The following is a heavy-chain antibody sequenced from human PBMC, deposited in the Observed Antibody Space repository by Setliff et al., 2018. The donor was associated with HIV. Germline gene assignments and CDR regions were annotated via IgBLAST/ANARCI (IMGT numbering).Heavy chain of an antibody. CDR3: AGGPGTTSIDY. Sequence: PSETLSLTCAVYGGSFSGYYWSWIRQPPGKGLEWIGEINHSGSTNYNMSLWSRVTTSLDASRNQFSLELISVTAADTAVYYCAGGPGTTSIDYWAQGTLVTVSS. D-gene: IGHD1-26*01. J-gene: IGHJ4*02. CDR2: INHSGST. CDR1: GGSFSGYY. V-gene: IGHV4-34*01.